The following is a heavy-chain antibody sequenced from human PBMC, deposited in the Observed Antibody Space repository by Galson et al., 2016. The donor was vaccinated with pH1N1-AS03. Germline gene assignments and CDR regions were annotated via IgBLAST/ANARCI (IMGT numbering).Heavy chain of an antibody. CDR3: ARATGTAGGVDY. Sequence: SGAEVKKPGEPLKISCTGSGYTFTNYWTAWVRQMPGKGLEWMGLIFARDSDTRYSPSFQGQVTISADKSINTAYLQWSSLKASDTARYYCARATGTAGGVDYWGQGTLVSVSS. CDR2: IFARDSDT. D-gene: IGHD1-1*01. J-gene: IGHJ4*02. V-gene: IGHV5-51*01. CDR1: GYTFTNYW.